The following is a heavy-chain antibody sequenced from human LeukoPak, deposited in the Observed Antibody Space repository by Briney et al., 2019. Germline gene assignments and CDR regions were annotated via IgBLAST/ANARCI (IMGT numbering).Heavy chain of an antibody. D-gene: IGHD3-22*01. CDR3: VRDHHRRHYDSQARDTFDI. CDR2: ISSSSSTI. Sequence: GGSLRLSCAASGFTVSSYAMSWVRQAPGEGLEWVSYISSSSSTIYYADSVKGRFTISRDNAKNSLYLQMNSLRAEDTAVYYCVRDHHRRHYDSQARDTFDIWGQGTMVTVSS. J-gene: IGHJ3*02. V-gene: IGHV3-48*01. CDR1: GFTVSSYA.